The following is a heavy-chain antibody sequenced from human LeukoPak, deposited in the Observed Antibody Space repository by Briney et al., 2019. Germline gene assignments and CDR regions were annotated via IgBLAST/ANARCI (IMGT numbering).Heavy chain of an antibody. J-gene: IGHJ4*02. CDR1: GGSISSGGSY. D-gene: IGHD4-17*01. CDR2: IYYSGST. V-gene: IGHV4-61*08. CDR3: ARAPDYGDLLNSYYFDY. Sequence: SETLSLTCTVSGGSISSGGSYWSWIRQHPGKGLEWIGYIYYSGSTNYNPSLKSRVTISVDTSKNQFSLKLSSVTAADTAVYYCARAPDYGDLLNSYYFDYWGQGTLVTVSS.